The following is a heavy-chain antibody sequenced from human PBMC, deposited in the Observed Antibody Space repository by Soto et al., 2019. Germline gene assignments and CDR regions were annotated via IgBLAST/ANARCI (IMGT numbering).Heavy chain of an antibody. CDR3: AKDFGDYYYYYMDV. Sequence: EVQLVESGGGLVQPGRSLRLSCAASGFTFDDYAMHWVRQAPGKGLEWVPGISWNSGSIGYADSVKGRFTISRDNAKNSLYLQMNSLRAEDTALYYCAKDFGDYYYYYMDVWGKGTTVTVSS. CDR2: ISWNSGSI. D-gene: IGHD3-10*01. J-gene: IGHJ6*03. CDR1: GFTFDDYA. V-gene: IGHV3-9*01.